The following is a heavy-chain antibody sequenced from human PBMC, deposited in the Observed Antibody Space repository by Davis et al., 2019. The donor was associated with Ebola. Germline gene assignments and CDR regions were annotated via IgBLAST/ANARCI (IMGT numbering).Heavy chain of an antibody. CDR3: ASGYSYGYWHYFDY. CDR2: IKQDGSEK. CDR1: GFTFSSYW. Sequence: PGGSLRLSCAASGFTFSSYWMSWVRQAPGKGLEWVANIKQDGSEKYYVDSVKGRFTISRDNAKNSLYLQMNSLRAEDTAVYYCASGYSYGYWHYFDYWGQGTLVTVSS. D-gene: IGHD5-18*01. V-gene: IGHV3-7*01. J-gene: IGHJ4*02.